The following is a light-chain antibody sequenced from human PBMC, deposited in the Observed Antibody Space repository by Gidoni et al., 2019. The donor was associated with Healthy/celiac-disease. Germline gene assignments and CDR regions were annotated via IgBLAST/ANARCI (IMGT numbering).Light chain of an antibody. CDR1: QRVSSSY. V-gene: IGKV3-20*01. Sequence: EIVLTQSPGTLSLSPGERATLSCRASQRVSSSYLAWYQQKPGQAPRRLIYGASSRATGVPDRFSGSGSGTDFTLTISRLEPEDFAVYYGQQYGSSPFTFXPXTKVDIK. CDR3: QQYGSSPFT. J-gene: IGKJ3*01. CDR2: GAS.